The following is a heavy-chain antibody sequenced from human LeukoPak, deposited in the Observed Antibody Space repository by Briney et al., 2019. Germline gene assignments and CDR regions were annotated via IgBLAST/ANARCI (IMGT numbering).Heavy chain of an antibody. V-gene: IGHV4-59*01. J-gene: IGHJ4*02. CDR2: IYSTGST. CDR3: ASGSGYDGSRT. D-gene: IGHD5-12*01. Sequence: SETLSLTCTVSGDSINIDYWMWIRQPPGKGLEWIGYIYSTGSTDYNPSLKSRVTISTDTSRNRFSLKLNSVTAADTAIYYCASGSGYDGSRTWGQGTLVTVSS. CDR1: GDSINIDY.